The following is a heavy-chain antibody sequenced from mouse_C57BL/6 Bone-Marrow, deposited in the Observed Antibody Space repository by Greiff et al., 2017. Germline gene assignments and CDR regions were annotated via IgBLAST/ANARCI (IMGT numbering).Heavy chain of an antibody. CDR1: GYTFTSYW. Sequence: QVQLQQPGAELVRPGTSVKLSCKASGYTFTSYWMHWVKQRPGQGLEWIRVIDPSDSYTNYNQKFKGKATLTVDTSSSTAYMQLSSLTSEDSAVYYCARGGGNYAMDYWGQGTSVTVSS. J-gene: IGHJ4*01. CDR3: ARGGGNYAMDY. CDR2: IDPSDSYT. V-gene: IGHV1-59*01.